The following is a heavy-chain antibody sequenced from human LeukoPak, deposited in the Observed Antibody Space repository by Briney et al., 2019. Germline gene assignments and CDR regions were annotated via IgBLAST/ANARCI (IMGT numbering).Heavy chain of an antibody. J-gene: IGHJ4*02. D-gene: IGHD1-14*01. CDR3: ARSNQADDY. CDR1: GFAFSSYW. CDR2: INSDGSST. Sequence: PGGSLRLSCAASGFAFSSYWMHWVRQAPGKGLVWVSRINSDGSSTNYADSVKGRFTISRDNAKNTLDLQMNGLRAEDTGVYYCARSNQADDYWGQGTLVTVSS. V-gene: IGHV3-74*01.